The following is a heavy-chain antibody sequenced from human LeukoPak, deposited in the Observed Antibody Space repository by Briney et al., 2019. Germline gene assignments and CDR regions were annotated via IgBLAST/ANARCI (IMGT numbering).Heavy chain of an antibody. CDR3: ARSTGSTMFIDY. CDR1: GGSISPYY. V-gene: IGHV4-59*01. J-gene: IGHJ4*02. D-gene: IGHD3-10*02. Sequence: NPSETLSLTCTVSGGSISPYYWSWIRQPPGKGLECLGYIYYSGNTDYNPSLKSRVAISVATSKNQFSLKLSSVTAADTAVYYCARSTGSTMFIDYWGQGTLVTVSS. CDR2: IYYSGNT.